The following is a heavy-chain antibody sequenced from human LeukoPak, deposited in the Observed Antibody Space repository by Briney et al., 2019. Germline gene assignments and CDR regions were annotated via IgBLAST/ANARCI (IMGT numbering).Heavy chain of an antibody. CDR2: IKQDGSEE. CDR3: ARXXXSSDWYSGDXTDY. CDR1: GFTFSSYW. V-gene: IGHV3-7*01. D-gene: IGHD6-19*01. Sequence: GGSLRLSCAVSGFTFSSYWMSWVRQTPGKGLEWVANIKQDGSEEYYVDSVKGRFTISRDNAQNSLYLQLNYLRAGDTAVYYRARXXXSSDWYSGDXTDYWGQGTLVTVSS. J-gene: IGHJ4*02.